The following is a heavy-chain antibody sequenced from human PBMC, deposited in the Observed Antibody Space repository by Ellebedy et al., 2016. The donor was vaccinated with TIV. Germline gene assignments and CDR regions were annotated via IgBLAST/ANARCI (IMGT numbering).Heavy chain of an antibody. CDR2: IDPSDSYT. J-gene: IGHJ5*02. CDR1: GYSFTSYW. D-gene: IGHD6-19*01. CDR3: ARLPGTGIAVAGTRSWFDP. Sequence: GESLKISCKGSGYSFTSYWISWVRQMPGKGLEWMGRIDPSDSYTNYSPSFQGHVTISADKSISTAYLQWSSLKASDTAMYYCARLPGTGIAVAGTRSWFDPWGQGTLVTVSS. V-gene: IGHV5-10-1*01.